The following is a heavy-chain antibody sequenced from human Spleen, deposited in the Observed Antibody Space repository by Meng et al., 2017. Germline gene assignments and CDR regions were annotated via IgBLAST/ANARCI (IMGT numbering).Heavy chain of an antibody. CDR3: ARETYDYGSGVYQFDQ. Sequence: SETLSLTCSVSGDYINSYYWSWIRQAPGKGLEWVGYIYYTGSTNLNPTLKSRVTMSVDTSKNQFSLNINTVTAADTAVYFCARETYDYGSGVYQFDQWGQGTLVTVSS. CDR1: GDYINSYY. D-gene: IGHD3-10*01. CDR2: IYYTGST. V-gene: IGHV4-59*01. J-gene: IGHJ4*02.